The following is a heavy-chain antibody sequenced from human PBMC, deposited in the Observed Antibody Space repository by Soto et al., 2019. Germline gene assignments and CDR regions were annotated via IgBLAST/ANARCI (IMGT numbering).Heavy chain of an antibody. CDR3: ARVVTAMVSRWFDP. CDR1: GFTFSSYS. J-gene: IGHJ5*02. CDR2: ISSSSSYI. D-gene: IGHD5-18*01. Sequence: GSLRLSCAASGFTFSSYSMNWVRQAPGKGLEWVSSISSSSSYIYYADSVKGRFTISRDNAKNSLYLQMNSLRAEDTAVYYCARVVTAMVSRWFDPWGQGTLVTVSS. V-gene: IGHV3-21*01.